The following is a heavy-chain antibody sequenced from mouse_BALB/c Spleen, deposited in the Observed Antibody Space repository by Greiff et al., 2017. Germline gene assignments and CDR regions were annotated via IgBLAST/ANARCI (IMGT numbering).Heavy chain of an antibody. J-gene: IGHJ2*01. CDR2: IDPETGGT. CDR1: GYTFTDYE. D-gene: IGHD1-1*01. V-gene: IGHV1-15*01. Sequence: VQLQQSGAELVRPGASVTLSCKASGYTFTDYEMHWVKQTPVHGLEWIGAIDPETGGTAYNQKFKGKATLTADKSSSTAYMELRGLTSEDSAVYYCTSPIYYYGSRDYWGQGTTLTVSS. CDR3: TSPIYYYGSRDY.